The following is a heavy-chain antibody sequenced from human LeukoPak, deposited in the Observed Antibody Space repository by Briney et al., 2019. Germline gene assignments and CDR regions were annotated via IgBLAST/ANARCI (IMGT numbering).Heavy chain of an antibody. D-gene: IGHD6-19*01. CDR1: GGSLSGYY. J-gene: IGHJ4*02. CDR3: ARAGWGSSGWYDDY. CDR2: INHSGSA. Sequence: SETLSLTCAVYGGSLSGYYWSWIRQPPGKGLEWIGEINHSGSAKYNPSLKSRLTISVDTSKNHFSLKLSSVTAADTAVYYCARAGWGSSGWYDDYWGQGTLVTVSS. V-gene: IGHV4-34*01.